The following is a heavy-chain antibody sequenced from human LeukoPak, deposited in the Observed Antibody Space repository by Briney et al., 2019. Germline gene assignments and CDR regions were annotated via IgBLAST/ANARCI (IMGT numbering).Heavy chain of an antibody. CDR2: IKQDGSEK. D-gene: IGHD3-3*01. J-gene: IGHJ6*02. CDR3: ASPRTLPYYDFWSGYYPTVGMDV. V-gene: IGHV3-7*01. Sequence: GGSLRLSCAASGFTFSSYWMSWVRQAPGKGLEWVANIKQDGSEKYYVDSVKGRFTISRDNAKNSLYLQMNSLRAEDTAVYYCASPRTLPYYDFWSGYYPTVGMDVWGQGTTVTVSS. CDR1: GFTFSSYW.